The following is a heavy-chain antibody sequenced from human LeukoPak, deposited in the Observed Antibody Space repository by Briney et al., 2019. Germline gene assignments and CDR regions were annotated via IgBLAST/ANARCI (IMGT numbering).Heavy chain of an antibody. CDR2: IYYSGST. V-gene: IGHV4-59*12. CDR3: ARGYLAGLRTYYYFYMDV. Sequence: SETLSLTCTVSGGSISSYYWSWIRQPPGKGLEWIGYIYYSGSTNYKPSLKSRVTISVATSKNQFSLHLNSVTPEDSAVYYCARGYLAGLRTYYYFYMDVWGKGTTVTVSS. J-gene: IGHJ6*03. D-gene: IGHD5-12*01. CDR1: GGSISSYY.